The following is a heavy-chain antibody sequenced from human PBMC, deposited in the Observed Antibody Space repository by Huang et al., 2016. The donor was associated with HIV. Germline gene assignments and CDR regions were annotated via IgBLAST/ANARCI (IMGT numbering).Heavy chain of an antibody. CDR2: INVPGTHI. J-gene: IGHJ5*02. CDR1: GFTLPTFS. D-gene: IGHD4-17*01. CDR3: VRIGYGENSYGSGYFDP. V-gene: IGHV3-21*01. Sequence: EVQLVESGGGLVKPGGSLRLSCAASGFTLPTFSMNWVRQASGRGLKWFASINVPGTHIYYADSVEGRFTISRDNTRNSLYLQLNSLRAEETAVYYCVRIGYGENSYGSGYFDPWGQGTLVAVSS.